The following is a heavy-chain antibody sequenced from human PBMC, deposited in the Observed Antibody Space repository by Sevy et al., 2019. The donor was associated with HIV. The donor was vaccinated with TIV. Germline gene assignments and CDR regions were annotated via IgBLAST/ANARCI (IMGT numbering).Heavy chain of an antibody. V-gene: IGHV3-33*07. CDR3: ARGYSNYLS. CDR1: GFSFSSYG. J-gene: IGHJ5*02. CDR2: IWYDGSNK. Sequence: GGSLRLSCEASGFSFSSYGMYWVRQAPGKGLEWVATIWYDGSNKYYGDSVKGRFTNTKDNSKNTLFLLMNSLGAEDTAVYYCARGYSNYLSWGQGTLVTVSS. D-gene: IGHD4-4*01.